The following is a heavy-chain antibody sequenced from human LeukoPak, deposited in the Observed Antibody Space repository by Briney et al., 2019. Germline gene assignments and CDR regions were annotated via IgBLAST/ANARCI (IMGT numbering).Heavy chain of an antibody. D-gene: IGHD5-18*01. CDR3: ARDGYSFGHDFDY. CDR1: GFTFSSYW. CDR2: IKGDGSST. V-gene: IGHV3-74*01. J-gene: IGHJ4*02. Sequence: PGGSLRLSCAASGFTFSSYWMHWVRHTPGKGLGWVSRIKGDGSSTSYADSVKGRFTISRDNAKNTLYLQMNSLRAEDTAVYYCARDGYSFGHDFDYWGQGTLVTVSS.